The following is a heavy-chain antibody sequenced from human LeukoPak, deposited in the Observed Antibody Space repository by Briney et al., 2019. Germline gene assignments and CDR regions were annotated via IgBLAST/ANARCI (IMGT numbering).Heavy chain of an antibody. D-gene: IGHD6-13*01. CDR3: ARGLSSSWYPY. CDR1: GYTFTGHY. V-gene: IGHV1-2*02. J-gene: IGHJ4*02. CDR2: IKPNSGGT. Sequence: ASVKVACKASGYTFTGHYIHWVGQAPGQGLDWMGWIKPNSGGTNYAQKFQGRVIMTRDTSISTAYMELSRLRSDDTAVYYCARGLSSSWYPYWGQGTLVTVSS.